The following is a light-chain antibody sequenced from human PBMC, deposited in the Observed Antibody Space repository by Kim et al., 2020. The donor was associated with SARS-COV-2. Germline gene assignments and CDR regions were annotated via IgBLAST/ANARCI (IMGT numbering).Light chain of an antibody. J-gene: IGLJ2*01. CDR1: SIGSKS. CDR3: QVWHSSSDHRVV. V-gene: IGLV3-21*04. Sequence: PGKTARITCGGNSIGSKSVRWYQQKAGQAPVLVIYYDSDRPSGIPERFSGSNSGNSATLTISRVEAGDEADYYCQVWHSSSDHRVVFGGGTQLTVL. CDR2: YDS.